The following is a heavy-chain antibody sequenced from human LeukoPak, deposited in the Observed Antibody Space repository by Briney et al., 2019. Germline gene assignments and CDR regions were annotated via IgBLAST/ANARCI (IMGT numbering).Heavy chain of an antibody. J-gene: IGHJ4*02. CDR2: IYSGGDT. D-gene: IGHD6-13*01. CDR3: ACPDRSRSWPSLDS. CDR1: GFTVSSNY. Sequence: PGGSLRLSCAASGFTVSSNYMSWGRQAPGRGLEWVSVIYSGGDTYYADSVKGRFTISRDNSKNTLYPQMNSLRAEDTAVYYCACPDRSRSWPSLDSWGPGTLVTVSS. V-gene: IGHV3-53*01.